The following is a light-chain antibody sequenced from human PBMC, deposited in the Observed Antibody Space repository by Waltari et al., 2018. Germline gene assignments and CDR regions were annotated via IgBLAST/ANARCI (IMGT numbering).Light chain of an antibody. J-gene: IGKJ1*01. V-gene: IGKV1-39*01. CDR1: QTIRTF. CDR2: GAS. Sequence: DIQMTQSPSSLSASVGDRVTITCRPSQTIRTFLNWYQKKPGTAPKLLIYGASSLQSGVPSRFSGIGSGTDFTLTITSLHPEDFATYYCQQTYSAPWTFGQGTKVEIK. CDR3: QQTYSAPWT.